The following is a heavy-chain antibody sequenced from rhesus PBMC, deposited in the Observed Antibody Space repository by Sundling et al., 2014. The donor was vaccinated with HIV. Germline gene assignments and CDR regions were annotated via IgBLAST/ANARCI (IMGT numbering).Heavy chain of an antibody. D-gene: IGHD5-24*01. CDR1: GVSISHYW. V-gene: IGHV4-80*01. CDR2: IDGNSGTT. Sequence: QVHLQESGPGLVKPSETLSLTCTISGVSISHYWWTWIRQPPGKGLEWIGEIDGNSGTTNYNPSLKSRVTISGDTSKNQFSLRLMSVTAADTAVYYCARWRYSGYNLLGFDYWGQGVLVTVSS. J-gene: IGHJ4*01. CDR3: ARWRYSGYNLLGFDY.